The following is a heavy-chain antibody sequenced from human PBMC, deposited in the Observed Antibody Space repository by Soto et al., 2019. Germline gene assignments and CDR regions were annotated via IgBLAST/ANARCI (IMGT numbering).Heavy chain of an antibody. J-gene: IGHJ4*02. CDR2: ISSDGSST. Sequence: PGGSLRLSCAASGFTLSNYWVHWVRQAPGKGLVWVSRISSDGSSTSYADSVKGRFTISRDNAKNTLYLQTNSLRAEDTAVYYCAYFTSGCPTWGQGTLVTVSS. V-gene: IGHV3-74*01. CDR3: AYFTSGCPT. CDR1: GFTLSNYW. D-gene: IGHD6-19*01.